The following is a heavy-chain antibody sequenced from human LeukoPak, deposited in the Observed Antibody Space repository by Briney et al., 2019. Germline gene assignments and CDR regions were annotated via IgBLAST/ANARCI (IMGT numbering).Heavy chain of an antibody. D-gene: IGHD2-2*01. V-gene: IGHV1-2*02. Sequence: ASVKVSCKASRYTFTGYYMHWVRQAPGQGLEWMGWINPNSGGTNYAQKFQGRVTMTRDTSISTAYMELSRLRSDDTAVYYCARSHCSSTSCSLDYWGQGTLVTVSS. J-gene: IGHJ4*02. CDR2: INPNSGGT. CDR1: RYTFTGYY. CDR3: ARSHCSSTSCSLDY.